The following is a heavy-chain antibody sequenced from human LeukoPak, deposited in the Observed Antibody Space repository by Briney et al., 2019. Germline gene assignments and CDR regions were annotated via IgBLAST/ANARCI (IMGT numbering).Heavy chain of an antibody. CDR1: GFTFSSYS. CDR2: ISSSSSYI. V-gene: IGHV3-21*01. Sequence: GGSLRLSCAASGFTFSSYSMNWVRQAPGKGLEWVSSISSSSSYIYYADSVKGRLTISRDNAKNSLYLQMNSLRAEDTAVYYCARDPRAGIFGVVGRYGMDVWGQGTTVTVSS. CDR3: ARDPRAGIFGVVGRYGMDV. J-gene: IGHJ6*02. D-gene: IGHD3-3*01.